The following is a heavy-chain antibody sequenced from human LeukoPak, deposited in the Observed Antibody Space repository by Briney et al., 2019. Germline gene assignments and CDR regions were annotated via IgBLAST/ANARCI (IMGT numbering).Heavy chain of an antibody. CDR2: IYDSGST. J-gene: IGHJ4*02. D-gene: IGHD1-14*01. CDR3: ARSTNRLDS. V-gene: IGHV4-59*08. Sequence: PSETLSLTCTVSGGSISSYYWSWIRQPPGKGLEWIGYIYDSGSTNYNPSLKSRVTISVDTSKNQFSLNVTSVTAADTAVYYCARSTNRLDSWGQGTLVTVSS. CDR1: GGSISSYY.